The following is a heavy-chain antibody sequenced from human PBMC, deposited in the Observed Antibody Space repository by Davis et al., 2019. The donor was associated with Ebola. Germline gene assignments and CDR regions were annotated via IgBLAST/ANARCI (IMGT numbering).Heavy chain of an antibody. CDR1: GYTFSTYW. CDR3: ARRVITTSGVAIGAFDV. V-gene: IGHV5-51*01. J-gene: IGHJ3*01. D-gene: IGHD3-3*01. CDR2: IDPGDSDA. Sequence: PGGSLRLSCKGSGYTFSTYWIGWVRQMPGKGLEWVAIIDPGDSDARYNPSFQGQVTISADESITTAYLQWSSLKASDTAIYYCARRVITTSGVAIGAFDVWGPGTMVTVSA.